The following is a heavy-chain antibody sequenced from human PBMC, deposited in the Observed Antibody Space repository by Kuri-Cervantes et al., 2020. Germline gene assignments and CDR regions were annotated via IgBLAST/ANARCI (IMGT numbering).Heavy chain of an antibody. Sequence: SETLSLTCIVSGGSISSYYWSWIRHPPGKGLEWIGEIYHSGSTNYNPSLKSRVTISVDTSKNQFSLKLSSVTAADTAVYYCARYFSDKYCSGGSCLWFDPWGQGTLVTVSS. J-gene: IGHJ5*02. D-gene: IGHD2-15*01. V-gene: IGHV4-59*12. CDR3: ARYFSDKYCSGGSCLWFDP. CDR2: IYHSGST. CDR1: GGSISSYY.